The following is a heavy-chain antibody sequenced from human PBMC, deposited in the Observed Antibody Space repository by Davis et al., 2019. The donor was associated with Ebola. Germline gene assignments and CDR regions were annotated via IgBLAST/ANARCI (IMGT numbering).Heavy chain of an antibody. Sequence: PGGSLRLSCSVSGGSVKSHYWSWVRQAPGKGLEWVANIKTDGSEEHYVDSVKGRFSMSRDNAKNSLSLQLDSLRDEDTAVYYCARWGLRGNYDSWSGSDYYFDYWGQGTLVIVSS. J-gene: IGHJ4*02. CDR2: IKTDGSEE. CDR3: ARWGLRGNYDSWSGSDYYFDY. CDR1: GGSVKSHY. V-gene: IGHV3-7*01. D-gene: IGHD3-3*01.